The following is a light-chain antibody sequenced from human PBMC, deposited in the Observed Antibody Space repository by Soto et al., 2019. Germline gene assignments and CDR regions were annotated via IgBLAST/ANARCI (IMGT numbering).Light chain of an antibody. CDR2: GAS. J-gene: IGKJ4*01. CDR3: HQYGSSPKLT. V-gene: IGKV3-20*01. CDR1: QSVSSTY. Sequence: EIVLTQAPGTLSLSPGERATLSCRASQSVSSTYLAWYQQKPGQAPRLLIYGASSRATGIPARFSGRGSGTDFTLTISRLEPEDFAVYYCHQYGSSPKLTFGGGTKVEIK.